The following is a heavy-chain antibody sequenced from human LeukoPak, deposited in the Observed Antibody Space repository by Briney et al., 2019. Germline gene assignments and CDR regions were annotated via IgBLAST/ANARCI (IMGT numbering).Heavy chain of an antibody. CDR2: INPSDDST. CDR1: GHTFNSSY. CDR3: ATGAQRAHIVVVPAAHNWFDP. Sequence: GASVKVSCKASGHTFNSSYMHWVRQAPGQGLEWMGIINPSDDSTRYAQKFQGRVTMTKDTSTNTVYMHLSSLSSDDTAVYYCATGAQRAHIVVVPAAHNWFDPWGQGTLVTVSS. V-gene: IGHV1-46*02. J-gene: IGHJ5*02. D-gene: IGHD2-2*01.